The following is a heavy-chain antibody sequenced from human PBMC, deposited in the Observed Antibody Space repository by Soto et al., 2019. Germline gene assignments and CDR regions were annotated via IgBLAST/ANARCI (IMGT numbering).Heavy chain of an antibody. V-gene: IGHV1-18*01. CDR2: ISAYNGNT. J-gene: IGHJ4*02. CDR1: GYTFTSYG. D-gene: IGHD2-21*02. Sequence: QVQLVQSGAEVKKPGASVKVSCKASGYTFTSYGISWVRQAPGQGLEWMGWISAYNGNTNYAQKLQGRVTMTTDTATRTAYMELRSLRSDDTAVYYCARDAYCGGDCSPGALDYWGQGTLVTVSS. CDR3: ARDAYCGGDCSPGALDY.